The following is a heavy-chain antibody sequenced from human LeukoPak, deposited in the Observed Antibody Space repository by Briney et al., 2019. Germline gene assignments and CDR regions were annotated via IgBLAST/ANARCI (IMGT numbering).Heavy chain of an antibody. V-gene: IGHV3-49*04. CDR1: GFTFGDYA. Sequence: PGGSLRLSCTASGFTFGDYAMSWVRQAPGKGLEWVGFIRSKAYGGTTEYAASVKGRFTISRDDSKSIAYLQMNSLKTEDTAVYYCTRGEAAAGTLHYYYYYMDVWGKGTTVTVSS. J-gene: IGHJ6*03. CDR3: TRGEAAAGTLHYYYYYMDV. D-gene: IGHD6-13*01. CDR2: IRSKAYGGTT.